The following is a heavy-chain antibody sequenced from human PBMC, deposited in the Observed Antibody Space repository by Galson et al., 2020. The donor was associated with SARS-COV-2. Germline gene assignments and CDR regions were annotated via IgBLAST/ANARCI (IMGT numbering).Heavy chain of an antibody. D-gene: IGHD3-16*01. CDR2: INSDGSST. CDR1: GFTFSSYW. J-gene: IGHJ4*02. V-gene: IGHV3-74*01. CDR3: ARDDRTLALFDY. Sequence: GESLKISCAASGFTFSSYWMHWVRQAPGKGPVWVSRINSDGSSTTYADSVKGRFTISRDNAKNTLNLQMNSLRAEDTAVYYCARDDRTLALFDYWGQGTPVTVSS.